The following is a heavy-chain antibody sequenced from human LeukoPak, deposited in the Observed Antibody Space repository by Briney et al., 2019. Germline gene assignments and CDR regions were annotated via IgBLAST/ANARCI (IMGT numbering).Heavy chain of an antibody. V-gene: IGHV4-59*01. J-gene: IGHJ6*03. Sequence: PSETLSLTCTVSGGSISSYYWSWIRQPPGKGLEWIGYIYYSGSTNYNPSLKSRVTISVDTSKNQFSLKLSSMTAADTAVYYCARSVEGYCSGGSCYSYYYYMDVWGKGTTVTVSS. D-gene: IGHD2-15*01. CDR1: GGSISSYY. CDR3: ARSVEGYCSGGSCYSYYYYMDV. CDR2: IYYSGST.